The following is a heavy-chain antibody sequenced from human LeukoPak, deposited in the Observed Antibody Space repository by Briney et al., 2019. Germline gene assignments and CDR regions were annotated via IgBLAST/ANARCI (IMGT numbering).Heavy chain of an antibody. D-gene: IGHD1-26*01. Sequence: GGSLRLSCAASGFTFSAYWMHWVRQAPGKGLEWVSGINWNGGSTGYTDSVKGRFTISRDNAKNSLYLQMNSLRAEDTALYYCTRGGLSGSYLYYYYYYMDVWGKGTTVTVSS. CDR2: INWNGGST. V-gene: IGHV3-20*04. CDR3: TRGGLSGSYLYYYYYYMDV. J-gene: IGHJ6*03. CDR1: GFTFSAYW.